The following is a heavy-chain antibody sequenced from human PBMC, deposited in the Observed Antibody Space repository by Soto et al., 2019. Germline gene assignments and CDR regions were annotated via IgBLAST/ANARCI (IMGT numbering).Heavy chain of an antibody. V-gene: IGHV3-7*05. Sequence: GGSLRLSCAASGFTFSSYWMSWVRQAPGKGLEWVANIKQDGSEKYYVDSVKGRFTISRDNAKNSLYLQMNSLRAEDTAVYYCASLFGGYSYGYSSGFFFDYWGQGTLVTVSS. CDR3: ASLFGGYSYGYSSGFFFDY. CDR2: IKQDGSEK. D-gene: IGHD5-18*01. CDR1: GFTFSSYW. J-gene: IGHJ4*02.